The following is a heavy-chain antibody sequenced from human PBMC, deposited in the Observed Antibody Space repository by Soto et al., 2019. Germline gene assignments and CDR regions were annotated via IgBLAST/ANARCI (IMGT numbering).Heavy chain of an antibody. V-gene: IGHV4-4*02. D-gene: IGHD3-3*01. CDR1: GGSITSSNW. Sequence: QVQLQESGPGLVKPSGTLSLTCAVSGGSITSSNWWSWVRQSPGKGLEWIGEIYHSGSTNYNPSLKSRVTISVDTSKNQFSLKLHSVTAADTAVYYCARDVRFLDWLAGWFDPWGQGTLVTVSS. CDR3: ARDVRFLDWLAGWFDP. J-gene: IGHJ5*02. CDR2: IYHSGST.